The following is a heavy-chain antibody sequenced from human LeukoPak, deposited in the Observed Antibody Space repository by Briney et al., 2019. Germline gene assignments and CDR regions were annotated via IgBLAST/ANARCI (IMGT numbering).Heavy chain of an antibody. D-gene: IGHD6-13*01. CDR1: GESFSGYF. J-gene: IGHJ4*02. CDR2: INHSGSTS. CDR3: AKDRYSSSWLGYFDY. Sequence: SETLSLTCAVYGESFSGYFWNWIRQPPGRGLEWIGEINHSGSTSNHNPSLKSRVTMLVDTSKNQFSLKLSSVTAADTAVYYCAKDRYSSSWLGYFDYWGQGTLVTVSS. V-gene: IGHV4-34*01.